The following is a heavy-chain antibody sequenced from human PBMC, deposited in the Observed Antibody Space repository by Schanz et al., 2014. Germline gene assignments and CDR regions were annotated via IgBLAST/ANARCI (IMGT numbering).Heavy chain of an antibody. Sequence: QVQLVQSGAEVKKPGASVKVSCKASGYTFSSYGITWVRQAPGQGLEWMGWINGYNGHTLYAQKFQGRVTMTTDTSTGTAYMKLRSLRSDDTALYYCTRREYSYAVSACDIWGQGTMVTVSS. J-gene: IGHJ3*02. CDR1: GYTFSSYG. D-gene: IGHD5-18*01. CDR3: TRREYSYAVSACDI. CDR2: INGYNGHT. V-gene: IGHV1-18*01.